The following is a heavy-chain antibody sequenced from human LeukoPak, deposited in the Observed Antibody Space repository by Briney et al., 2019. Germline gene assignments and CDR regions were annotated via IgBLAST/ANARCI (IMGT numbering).Heavy chain of an antibody. Sequence: PGKSLRLSCAASGFTFSNHALHWVRQAPGKGLEWVSLISYDGNNKYYADSVKGRFTISRDNSKKTVYLQMNRLRREDTAVYYCVKARGTTVVFIDAFDIWGHGTLVTVSS. CDR1: GFTFSNHA. D-gene: IGHD1-1*01. J-gene: IGHJ3*02. CDR2: ISYDGNNK. CDR3: VKARGTTVVFIDAFDI. V-gene: IGHV3-30*04.